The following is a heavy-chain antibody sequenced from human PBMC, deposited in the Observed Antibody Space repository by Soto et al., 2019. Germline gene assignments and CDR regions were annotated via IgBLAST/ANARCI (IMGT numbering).Heavy chain of an antibody. CDR1: GGSFSGYY. CDR2: INHSGST. V-gene: IGHV4-34*01. CDR3: ARGKLSSYGMDV. Sequence: SETLSLTCAVYGGSFSGYYWSWIRQPPGKGLEWIGEINHSGSTNYNPSLKSRVTISVDTSKNQFSLKLSSVTAADTAVYYCARGKLSSYGMDVWGQGTTVTVSS. J-gene: IGHJ6*02. D-gene: IGHD3-16*02.